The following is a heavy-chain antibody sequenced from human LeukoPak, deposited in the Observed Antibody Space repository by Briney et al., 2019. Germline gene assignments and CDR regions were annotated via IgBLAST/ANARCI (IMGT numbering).Heavy chain of an antibody. Sequence: GESLKISCKGSGYSFTSYWISWVRQMPGKGLEWMGRIDPSDSYTNYSPSFQGHVTISADKSISTAYLQWSSLKASDTAMYYCARQEQQLVQSGDYWGQGTLVTVSS. D-gene: IGHD6-13*01. J-gene: IGHJ4*02. V-gene: IGHV5-10-1*01. CDR3: ARQEQQLVQSGDY. CDR1: GYSFTSYW. CDR2: IDPSDSYT.